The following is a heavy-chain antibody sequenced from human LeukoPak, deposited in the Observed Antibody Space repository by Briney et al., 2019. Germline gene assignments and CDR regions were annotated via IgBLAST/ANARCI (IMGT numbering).Heavy chain of an antibody. Sequence: GASVKVSCKASGYTFTGYYIHWIRQAPGQGLEWMRHIKTNSGGTLFAQKFQGRVTMTRDTSISTAYMELTRLTSDDTAIYYCAKLEGLGGATRFDWGQGTPVTVSS. J-gene: IGHJ4*02. CDR2: IKTNSGGT. CDR1: GYTFTGYY. D-gene: IGHD5-12*01. CDR3: AKLEGLGGATRFD. V-gene: IGHV1-2*06.